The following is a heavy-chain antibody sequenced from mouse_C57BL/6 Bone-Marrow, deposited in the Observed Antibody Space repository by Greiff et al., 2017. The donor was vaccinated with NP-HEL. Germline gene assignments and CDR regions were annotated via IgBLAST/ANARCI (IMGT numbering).Heavy chain of an antibody. V-gene: IGHV1-15*01. J-gene: IGHJ3*01. CDR1: GYTFTDYE. CDR3: TREELLLLFAY. Sequence: QVQLKESGAELVRPGASVTLSCKASGYTFTDYEMHWVKQTPVHGLEWIGAIDPETGGTAYNQKFKGKAILTADKSSSTAYMELRSLTSEDSAVYYCTREELLLLFAYWGQGTLVTVSA. D-gene: IGHD2-10*01. CDR2: IDPETGGT.